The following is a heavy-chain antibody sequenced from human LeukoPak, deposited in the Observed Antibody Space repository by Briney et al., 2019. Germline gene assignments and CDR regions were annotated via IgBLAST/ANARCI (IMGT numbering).Heavy chain of an antibody. D-gene: IGHD5-18*01. CDR3: AVQKGYSYGQGPQFDY. Sequence: ASVKVSCKASGYTFTSYGISWVRQAPGQGLEWMGWISAYNGNTNYAQKLQGRVTMTTDTSTGTAYMELRSLRSDDTAVYYCAVQKGYSYGQGPQFDYWGQGTLVTVSS. CDR1: GYTFTSYG. V-gene: IGHV1-18*01. J-gene: IGHJ4*02. CDR2: ISAYNGNT.